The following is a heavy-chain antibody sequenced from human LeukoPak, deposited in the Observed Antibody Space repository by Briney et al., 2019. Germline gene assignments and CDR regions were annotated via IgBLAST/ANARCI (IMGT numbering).Heavy chain of an antibody. CDR3: ARDRGHMVRGVINYYYGMDV. Sequence: GASVKLSCKASGYTFTGYYMHWVRQAPGQGLEWMGWINPNSGGTNYAQKFQGSVTRPRDTSMSTAYMELSRLRSDDTAVYYCARDRGHMVRGVINYYYGMDVWGQGTTVTVSS. D-gene: IGHD3-10*01. CDR1: GYTFTGYY. J-gene: IGHJ6*02. V-gene: IGHV1-2*02. CDR2: INPNSGGT.